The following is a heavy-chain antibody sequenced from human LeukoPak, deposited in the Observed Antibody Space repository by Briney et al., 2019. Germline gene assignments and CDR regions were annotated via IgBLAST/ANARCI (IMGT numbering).Heavy chain of an antibody. CDR3: ARDPPPYYYGSGSYF. Sequence: GGSLRLSCAASGFTFSTYSMNWVRQAPGKGLEWVSYISSGSDTIYYAASVKGRFTISRDNAQNSLYLQMNSLTDEDTAVYYCARDPPPYYYGSGSYFWGQGTLVTVSS. J-gene: IGHJ4*02. CDR2: ISSGSDTI. CDR1: GFTFSTYS. V-gene: IGHV3-48*02. D-gene: IGHD3-10*01.